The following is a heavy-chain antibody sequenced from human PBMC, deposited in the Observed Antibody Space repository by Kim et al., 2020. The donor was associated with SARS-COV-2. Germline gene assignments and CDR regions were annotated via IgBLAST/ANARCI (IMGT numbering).Heavy chain of an antibody. Sequence: GGSLRLSCAASGFTFSSCAMNWARQAPGKGLEWVSTASGSGSSTYYADPVKGRFTISRDNSKNTLYLQMNSLRAEDTAVYYCAKDFIGYYRRIYYWGQGT. J-gene: IGHJ4*02. CDR2: ASGSGSST. V-gene: IGHV3-23*01. D-gene: IGHD1-26*01. CDR3: AKDFIGYYRRIYY. CDR1: GFTFSSCA.